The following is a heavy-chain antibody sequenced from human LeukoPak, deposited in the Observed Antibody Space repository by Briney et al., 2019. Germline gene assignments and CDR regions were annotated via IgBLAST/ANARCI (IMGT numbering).Heavy chain of an antibody. CDR1: GFTFSSYA. CDR2: ISYDGSDK. Sequence: GGSLRLSCAASGFTFSSYAMHWVRQAPGKGLEWVTVISYDGSDKFYADSVKGRFIISRDNSKDTLYLQMNSLRVEDTAVYYCATSRRQGFDPWGLGTLVTVSS. V-gene: IGHV3-30*04. CDR3: ATSRRQGFDP. J-gene: IGHJ5*02.